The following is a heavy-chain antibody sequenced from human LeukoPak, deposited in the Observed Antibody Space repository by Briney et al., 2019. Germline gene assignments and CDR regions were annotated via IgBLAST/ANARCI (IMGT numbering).Heavy chain of an antibody. Sequence: GGSLRLSCAASGFTFSSYWMSWVRQAPGKGLEWVANIKQDGSEKYYVDSVKGRFTISRDNAKNSLYLQMNSLRAKDTAVYYCAGVDYYGSGIRSYFFDYWGQGTLVTVSS. CDR3: AGVDYYGSGIRSYFFDY. CDR1: GFTFSSYW. V-gene: IGHV3-7*01. CDR2: IKQDGSEK. J-gene: IGHJ4*02. D-gene: IGHD3-10*01.